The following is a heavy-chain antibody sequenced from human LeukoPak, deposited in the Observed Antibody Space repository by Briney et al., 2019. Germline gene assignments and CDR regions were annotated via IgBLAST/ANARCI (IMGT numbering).Heavy chain of an antibody. D-gene: IGHD3-10*01. Sequence: SETLSLTCTVSGGSISSGVFSWTWIRQPPGKGLESFGYIYYNGSTFHNPSLNSRITFSLDTSKNQFSLNLSSVTTADTALYYCARGSLWFGDLSHFDYWGQGVLVTVSS. CDR3: ARGSLWFGDLSHFDY. CDR1: GGSISSGVFS. CDR2: IYYNGST. V-gene: IGHV4-30-4*07. J-gene: IGHJ4*02.